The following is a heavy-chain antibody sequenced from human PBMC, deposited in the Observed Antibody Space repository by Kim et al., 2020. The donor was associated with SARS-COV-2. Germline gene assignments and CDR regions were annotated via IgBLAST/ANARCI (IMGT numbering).Heavy chain of an antibody. J-gene: IGHJ3*02. CDR1: GFTFSSYA. V-gene: IGHV3-23*01. Sequence: GGSLRLSCAASGFTFSSYAMSWVRQAPGKGLEWVSAISGSGGSTYYADSVKGRFTISRDNSKNTLYLQMNSLRAEDTAVYYCAKLVGRIDYYDSSGYYPNAFDIWGQGTMVTVSS. CDR3: AKLVGRIDYYDSSGYYPNAFDI. D-gene: IGHD3-22*01. CDR2: ISGSGGST.